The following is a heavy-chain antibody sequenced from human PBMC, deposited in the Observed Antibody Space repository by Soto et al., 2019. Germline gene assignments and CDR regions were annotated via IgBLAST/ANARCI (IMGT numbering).Heavy chain of an antibody. D-gene: IGHD6-19*01. CDR2: ISSSGSTI. CDR1: GFTFSDYY. Sequence: GGSLRLSCAASGFTFSDYYMSWIRQAPGKGLEWVSYISSSGSTIYYADSVKGRFTISRDNAKNSLYLQMNSLRAEDTAVYYCARDRESSGWYYYYMDVWGKGTTVTVSS. CDR3: ARDRESSGWYYYYMDV. V-gene: IGHV3-11*01. J-gene: IGHJ6*03.